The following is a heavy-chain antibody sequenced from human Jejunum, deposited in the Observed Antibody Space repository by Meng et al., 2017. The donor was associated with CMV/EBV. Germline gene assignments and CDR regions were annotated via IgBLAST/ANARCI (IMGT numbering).Heavy chain of an antibody. CDR2: VKSEIDGATT. D-gene: IGHD2-21*01. V-gene: IGHV3-15*01. Sequence: SFAASGFTFSNAWMTWVRQAPGKGLEWVGRVKSEIDGATTDYAAPVKGRFTISRDDSKNTVYMQLNSLKSEDTGVYYCTTGGVVGSWGQGTLVTVSS. CDR3: TTGGVVGS. J-gene: IGHJ4*02. CDR1: GFTFSNAW.